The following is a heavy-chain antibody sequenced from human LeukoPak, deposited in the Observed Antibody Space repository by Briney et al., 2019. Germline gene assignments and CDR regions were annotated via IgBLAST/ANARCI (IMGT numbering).Heavy chain of an antibody. CDR1: GGSISSSSYY. Sequence: PSETLSLTCTVSGGSISSSSYYWGWIRQPPGKGLEWIGSIYYSGSTYYNPSLKSRVTISVDTSKNQFSLKLSSVTAADTAVYYCARDPVVGAGTAFDIWGQGTMVTVSS. J-gene: IGHJ3*02. CDR2: IYYSGST. V-gene: IGHV4-39*07. CDR3: ARDPVVGAGTAFDI. D-gene: IGHD1-26*01.